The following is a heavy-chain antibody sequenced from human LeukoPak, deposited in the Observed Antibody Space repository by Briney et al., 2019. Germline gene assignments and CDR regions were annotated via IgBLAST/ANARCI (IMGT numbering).Heavy chain of an antibody. D-gene: IGHD6-13*01. V-gene: IGHV4-34*01. Sequence: PSETLSLTCAVYGGSFSGYYWSWIRQPPGKGLEWIGEINHSGSTNYNPSLKSRVTISVDTSKNQFSLKLSSVTAADTAVYYCARGIAAAGPSDAFDIWGQGTMVTVSS. CDR3: ARGIAAAGPSDAFDI. J-gene: IGHJ3*02. CDR1: GGSFSGYY. CDR2: INHSGST.